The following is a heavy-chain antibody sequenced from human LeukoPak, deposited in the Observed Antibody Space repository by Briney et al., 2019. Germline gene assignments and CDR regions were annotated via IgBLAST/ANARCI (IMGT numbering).Heavy chain of an antibody. D-gene: IGHD2-2*01. CDR2: IYHSGST. V-gene: IGHV4-38-2*01. CDR1: GYSISSGYY. CDR3: ARLPQYQLLSEFDY. J-gene: IGHJ4*02. Sequence: RPSEPLSLTCAVSGYSISSGYYWGWIRQPPGKGLDWIGSIYHSGSTYYNPSLKSRVTISVDTSKNQFSLKLSSVTAADTAVYYCARLPQYQLLSEFDYWGPGTLVTVSS.